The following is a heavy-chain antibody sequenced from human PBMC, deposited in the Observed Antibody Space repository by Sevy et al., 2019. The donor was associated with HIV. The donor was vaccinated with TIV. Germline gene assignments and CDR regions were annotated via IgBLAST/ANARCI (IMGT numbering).Heavy chain of an antibody. CDR1: GYSFSSHW. CDR2: IYPSDSET. D-gene: IGHD2-21*02. CDR3: ARQKRSADFLDY. Sequence: GESLKISCMASGYSFSSHWIGWVRQKLGKGLEWVGIIYPSDSETTYSPSFQGQVTISADKSINTAYLQWSSLKASDSAMYYCARQKRSADFLDYWGQGTLVTVSS. J-gene: IGHJ4*02. V-gene: IGHV5-51*01.